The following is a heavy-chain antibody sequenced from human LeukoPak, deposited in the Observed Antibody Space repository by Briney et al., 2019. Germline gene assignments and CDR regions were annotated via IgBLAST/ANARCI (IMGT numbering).Heavy chain of an antibody. V-gene: IGHV3-7*01. CDR3: ARLREIPVFGVVTKSTSYFDY. D-gene: IGHD3-3*01. J-gene: IGHJ4*02. CDR2: IKQDRSEK. CDR1: GFIFSNYG. Sequence: GGSLRLSCAASGFIFSNYGMHWVRQAPGKGLELVANIKQDRSEKYYVDSVKGRFTISRDNAKNSLYLQMNSLRAEDTAVYYCARLREIPVFGVVTKSTSYFDYWGQGTLVTVSS.